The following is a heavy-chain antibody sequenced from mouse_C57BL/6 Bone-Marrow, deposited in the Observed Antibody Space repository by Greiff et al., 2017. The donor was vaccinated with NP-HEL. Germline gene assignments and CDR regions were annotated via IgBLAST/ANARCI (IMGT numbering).Heavy chain of an antibody. CDR1: GYPFTNYW. CDR2: IYPGGGYT. V-gene: IGHV1-63*01. J-gene: IGHJ1*03. CDR3: ASTVVAPLYGYFDV. Sequence: VQLQQSGAELVRPGTSVNMSCQASGYPFTNYWIGWAKQRPGHGLEWIGDIYPGGGYTHYNEKFKGTATLTADNSSSTAYMQLSRLTSEDAAIYYCASTVVAPLYGYFDVWGTGTTVTVSS. D-gene: IGHD1-1*01.